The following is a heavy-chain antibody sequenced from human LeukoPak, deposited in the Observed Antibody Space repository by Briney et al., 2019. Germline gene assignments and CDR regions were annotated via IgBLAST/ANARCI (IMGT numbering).Heavy chain of an antibody. CDR1: GFTLRSSG. Sequence: GGSLTLSFALSGFTLRSSGIGWVRHAPGKGLEWVIAISSNGRNKYYPDPVKGRFTISRDNSKNTLYLQMNSLRVEDTAVYYCAKEGAVAVNNAFDIWGQGTMVTVSS. J-gene: IGHJ3*02. CDR2: ISSNGRNK. D-gene: IGHD6-19*01. V-gene: IGHV3-30*18. CDR3: AKEGAVAVNNAFDI.